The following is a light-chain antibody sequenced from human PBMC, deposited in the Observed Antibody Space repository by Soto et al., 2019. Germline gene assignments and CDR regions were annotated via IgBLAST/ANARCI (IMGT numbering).Light chain of an antibody. CDR3: QHRMNWPLT. CDR2: DAS. V-gene: IGKV3-11*01. J-gene: IGKJ5*01. CDR1: QSVSSY. Sequence: EIVLTQSPATLSLSPGERATLSCRASQSVSSYLLWYQQKPGQAPRLLIYDASNRATGIPARFSGSGSETDFTLTISSLKPEDFAVYYCQHRMNWPLTFGQGTRLEIK.